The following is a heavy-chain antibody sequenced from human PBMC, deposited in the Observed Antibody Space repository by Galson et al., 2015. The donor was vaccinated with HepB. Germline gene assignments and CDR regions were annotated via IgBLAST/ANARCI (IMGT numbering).Heavy chain of an antibody. D-gene: IGHD6-19*01. CDR1: GFSFSSYG. J-gene: IGHJ4*02. CDR3: ARGGNGWVYYLDY. Sequence: SLRLSCAASGFSFSSYGMNWVRQAPGKGLEWVSSISSSGSYIYFADSVKGRFTISRDNAKNSLSLQMNSLRAEDTAVYYCARGGNGWVYYLDYWGQGTLVTVSS. CDR2: ISSSGSYI. V-gene: IGHV3-21*01.